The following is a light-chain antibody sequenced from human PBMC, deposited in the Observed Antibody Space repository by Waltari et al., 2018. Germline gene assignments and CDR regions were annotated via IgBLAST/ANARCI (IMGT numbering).Light chain of an antibody. J-gene: IGKJ4*01. CDR2: DAY. V-gene: IGKV1-33*01. CDR1: QDISNY. Sequence: DIQMTQSPSSLSASVGDRVTITCQASQDISNYLNWYQQKPGRAPTLLIYDAYNLKTGAPSRFSVCGSGTDFTFTISSLQPEDIATYYCQQYDNLPPMLAFGGGTKVEFK. CDR3: QQYDNLPPMLA.